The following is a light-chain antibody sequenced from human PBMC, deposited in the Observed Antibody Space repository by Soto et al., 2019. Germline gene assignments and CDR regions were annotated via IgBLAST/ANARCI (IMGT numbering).Light chain of an antibody. CDR3: SSYTSSSTLI. V-gene: IGLV2-14*01. J-gene: IGLJ2*01. CDR1: SSDVGGYKY. Sequence: QSALTQPASVSGSPGQSITISCTGISSDVGGYKYVSWYQQYPGKAPKVIIYDVSNRPSGVSNRFSGSKSGNTASLTISGLQAEDEADYYCSSYTSSSTLIFGGGTKLTVL. CDR2: DVS.